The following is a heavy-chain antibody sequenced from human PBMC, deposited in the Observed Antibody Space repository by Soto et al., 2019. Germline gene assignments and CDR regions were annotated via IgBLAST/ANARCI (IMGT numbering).Heavy chain of an antibody. J-gene: IGHJ6*03. D-gene: IGHD3-3*01. CDR1: GGSISSYY. V-gene: IGHV4-59*08. CDR3: ARGESYYDFWGGYYHPYMDV. CDR2: IYYSGST. Sequence: TSETLSLTCTVSGGSISSYYWSWIRQPPGKGLEWIGYIYYSGSTNYNPSLKSRVTISVDTSKNQFSLKLSSVTAADTAVYYCARGESYYDFWGGYYHPYMDVWGKGTTVTVSS.